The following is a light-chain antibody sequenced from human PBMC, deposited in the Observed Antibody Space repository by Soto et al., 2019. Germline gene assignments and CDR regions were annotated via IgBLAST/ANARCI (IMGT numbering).Light chain of an antibody. J-gene: IGKJ5*01. CDR3: KQYYDWPIT. CDR2: GAS. V-gene: IGKV3-15*01. CDR1: QSVSST. Sequence: EIVMTQSPATLSVSPGERATLSCRASQSVSSTLAWYQQKPGQAPRLLIYGASTRATGIQARFSGSGSGTEFTLTIRSLQSEDFAVYYCKQYYDWPITFGQGTRLEIK.